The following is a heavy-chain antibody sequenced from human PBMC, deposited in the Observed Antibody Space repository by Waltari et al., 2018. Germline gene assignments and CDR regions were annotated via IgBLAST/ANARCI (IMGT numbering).Heavy chain of an antibody. Sequence: QVQLVQSGAEVKKPGASVKVSCKASGYTFTSYAMHWVRQAPGQRLEWMVWINAGNVNTKYSQKFQGRVTITMDTSASTAYMELSSLRSEDTAVYYCARDGGLWNYYYYGMDVWGQGTTVTVSS. D-gene: IGHD3-16*01. CDR2: INAGNVNT. CDR1: GYTFTSYA. V-gene: IGHV1-3*01. CDR3: ARDGGLWNYYYYGMDV. J-gene: IGHJ6*02.